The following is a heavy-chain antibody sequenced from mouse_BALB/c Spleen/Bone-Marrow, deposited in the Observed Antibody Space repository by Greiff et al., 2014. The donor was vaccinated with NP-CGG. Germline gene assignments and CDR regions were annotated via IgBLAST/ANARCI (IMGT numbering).Heavy chain of an antibody. CDR1: GYSITSGYY. Sequence: DVQLQESGPGLVKPSQSLSLTCSVTGYSITSGYYWNWIRQFPGNKLEWMGYISYDGSNNYNPSLKNRISITRDTSKNQFFLKLNSVTTEDTATYYCARLDGFAYWGQGTLVTVSA. CDR3: ARLDGFAY. V-gene: IGHV3-6*02. J-gene: IGHJ3*01. CDR2: ISYDGSN.